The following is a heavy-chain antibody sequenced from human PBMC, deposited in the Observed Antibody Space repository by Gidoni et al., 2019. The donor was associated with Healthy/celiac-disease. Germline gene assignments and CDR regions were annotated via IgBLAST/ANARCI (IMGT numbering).Heavy chain of an antibody. V-gene: IGHV1-69*06. CDR3: ARDPGYCSSTSCRYWYFDL. J-gene: IGHJ2*01. CDR1: GGTFSSYA. D-gene: IGHD2-2*01. Sequence: QVQLVQSGAEVKKPGSSVKVSCKASGGTFSSYAISWVRQAPGQGLEWMGGIIPIFGTANYAQKFQGRVTITADKSTSTAYVELSSLRSEDTAVYYCARDPGYCSSTSCRYWYFDLWGRGTLVTVSS. CDR2: IIPIFGTA.